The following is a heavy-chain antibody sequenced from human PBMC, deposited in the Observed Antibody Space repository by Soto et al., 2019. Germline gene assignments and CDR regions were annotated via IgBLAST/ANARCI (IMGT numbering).Heavy chain of an antibody. CDR3: ARVDCSPSNCYNQYYSRDV. Sequence: GSLRLSCAASGFTFSSYWMTWFRQAPGKGLEWVADMNQDGGEKYYVDSVKGRFTISRDNAKTSLYLQMNSLRVEDTAVYYCARVDCSPSNCYNQYYSRDVWGQGTTVTVSS. V-gene: IGHV3-7*04. CDR2: MNQDGGEK. D-gene: IGHD2-2*02. J-gene: IGHJ6*02. CDR1: GFTFSSYW.